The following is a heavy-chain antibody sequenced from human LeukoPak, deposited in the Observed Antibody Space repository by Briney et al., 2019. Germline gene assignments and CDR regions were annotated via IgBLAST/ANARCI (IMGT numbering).Heavy chain of an antibody. CDR1: GGTFSSYA. D-gene: IGHD2-15*01. CDR3: ASPYCSGGSCYSNWFDP. Sequence: SVKVSCKASGGTFSSYAISWVRQAPGQGLEWMGGIIPIFGTANYAQKFRGRVAITADESTSTAYMELSSLRSEDTAVYYCASPYCSGGSCYSNWFDPWGQGTLVTVSS. J-gene: IGHJ5*02. CDR2: IIPIFGTA. V-gene: IGHV1-69*13.